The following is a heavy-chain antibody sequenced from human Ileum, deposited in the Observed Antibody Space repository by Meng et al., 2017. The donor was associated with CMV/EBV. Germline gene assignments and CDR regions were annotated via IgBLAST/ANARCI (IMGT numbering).Heavy chain of an antibody. CDR2: FTARGNT. J-gene: IGHJ5*02. CDR3: ARDVIRDDTGSWFDP. D-gene: IGHD3-9*01. Sequence: QVQLQKSGPGLVKPSATLSLTCRFSGASIGSYCWSWIRQPAGKGLEWIGRFTARGNTNYNPSLKSRVTMSLDTSLNQLSLRLNSVTAADTAVYYCARDVIRDDTGSWFDPWGQGTLVTVSS. CDR1: GASIGSYC. V-gene: IGHV4-4*07.